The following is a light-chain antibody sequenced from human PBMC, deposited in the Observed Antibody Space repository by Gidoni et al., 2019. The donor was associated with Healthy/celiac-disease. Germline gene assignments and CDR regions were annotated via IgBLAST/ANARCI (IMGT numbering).Light chain of an antibody. Sequence: DLVMTQSPASLAVSLGERATINCKSNQSVLYSSNNKNYLAWYQQKPGQPPKLLIYWASTRESGVPDRFSGSGSGTDFTLTISSLQAEDVAVYYCQQYYSTPYTFGQGTKLEIK. CDR2: WAS. J-gene: IGKJ2*01. V-gene: IGKV4-1*01. CDR1: QSVLYSSNNKNY. CDR3: QQYYSTPYT.